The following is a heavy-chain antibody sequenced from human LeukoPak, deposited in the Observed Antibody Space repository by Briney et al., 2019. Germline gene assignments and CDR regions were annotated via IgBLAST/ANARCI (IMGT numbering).Heavy chain of an antibody. V-gene: IGHV1-18*01. CDR1: GYTFISYG. J-gene: IGHJ4*02. Sequence: ASVKVSCKASGYTFISYGISWVRQAPGQGLEWMGWVSGHNGDTNYAQKVQGRVTMTTDTSTSTAYMELRSLRSDVTAVYYCARRAGALNPFDYWGQGTLVTVSS. CDR2: VSGHNGDT. CDR3: ARRAGALNPFDY. D-gene: IGHD1-14*01.